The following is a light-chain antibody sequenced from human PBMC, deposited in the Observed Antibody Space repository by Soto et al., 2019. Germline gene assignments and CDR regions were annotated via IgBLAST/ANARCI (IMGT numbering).Light chain of an antibody. J-gene: IGLJ2*01. CDR2: GNS. CDR1: SSHIGAGYA. CDR3: QSYDSSLSAVV. V-gene: IGLV1-40*01. Sequence: QSALTQPPSVSGAPGQRVTISCTGSSSHIGAGYAVHWYQQLPGTAPKLLIYGNSNRPSGVPDRFSVSKSGTSASRSITGLQAEDEADYYCQSYDSSLSAVVFGGGTKLTVL.